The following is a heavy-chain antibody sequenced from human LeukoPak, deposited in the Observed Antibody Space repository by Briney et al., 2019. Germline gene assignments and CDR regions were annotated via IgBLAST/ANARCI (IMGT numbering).Heavy chain of an antibody. Sequence: SVKVSCKASRGTFSSYAISWVRQAPGQGLEWMGGIIPIFGTANYAQKFQGRVTITADESTSTAYMELSSLRSEDTAVYYCARQGSYSNAIGMGYWGQGTLVTVSS. CDR1: RGTFSSYA. V-gene: IGHV1-69*13. D-gene: IGHD2/OR15-2a*01. J-gene: IGHJ4*02. CDR3: ARQGSYSNAIGMGY. CDR2: IIPIFGTA.